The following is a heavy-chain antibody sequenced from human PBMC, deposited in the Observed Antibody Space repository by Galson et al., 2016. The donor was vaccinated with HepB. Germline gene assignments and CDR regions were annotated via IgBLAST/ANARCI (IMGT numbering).Heavy chain of an antibody. Sequence: ETLSLTCTVSGESLSGYFWSWIRQPPGKRLEWIGEVNHRGTTNYDPSLESRVTISADTSKNQFSLNLSSVTAADTAVYFCARDGFPGFGSFFDYWGHGALGTVSS. CDR3: ARDGFPGFGSFFDY. J-gene: IGHJ4*01. CDR2: VNHRGTT. CDR1: GESLSGYF. D-gene: IGHD3-10*01. V-gene: IGHV4-34*01.